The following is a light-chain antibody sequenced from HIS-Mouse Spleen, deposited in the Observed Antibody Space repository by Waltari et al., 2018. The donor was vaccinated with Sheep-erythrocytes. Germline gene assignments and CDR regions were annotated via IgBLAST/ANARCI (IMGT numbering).Light chain of an antibody. CDR2: DDS. Sequence: SYVLTQPPSVSVAPGQTARITCGGNNIGSKSVHWYQQKPGQAPVLVVYDDSDRPSGVTGRFAGSNSGNTATLTISRVEAGDEADYYCQVWDSSSDHPHVVFGGGTKLTVL. CDR1: NIGSKS. CDR3: QVWDSSSDHPHVV. V-gene: IGLV3-21*02. J-gene: IGLJ2*01.